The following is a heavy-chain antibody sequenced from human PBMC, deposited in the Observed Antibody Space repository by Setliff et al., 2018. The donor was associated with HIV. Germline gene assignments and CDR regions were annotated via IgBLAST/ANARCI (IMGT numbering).Heavy chain of an antibody. CDR2: INSDGSST. V-gene: IGHV3-74*03. CDR1: GFTFSSYW. J-gene: IGHJ4*02. D-gene: IGHD2-15*01. Sequence: RLSCAAPGFTFSSYWMHWVRQVPGKGLVWVSRINSDGSSTTYADFVKGRFTISRDNAKNTLYLQMNSLRAEDTAVYSCARARGGNSEWSYWGQGTQVTVSS. CDR3: ARARGGNSEWSY.